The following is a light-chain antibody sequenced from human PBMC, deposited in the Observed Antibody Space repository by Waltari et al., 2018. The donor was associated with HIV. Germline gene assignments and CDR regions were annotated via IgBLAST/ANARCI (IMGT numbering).Light chain of an antibody. CDR1: QSFTSN. J-gene: IGKJ4*01. CDR3: QQYDNWLS. CDR2: GAS. Sequence: VLTQSPATPSVSPGYRAPLSCRASQSFTSNLAWYQLKPGQAPRLLIYGASTRATGIPARFSGSGSGTEFTLTISSLQSEDFAVYVCQQYDNWLSFGGGTKVEIK. V-gene: IGKV3-15*01.